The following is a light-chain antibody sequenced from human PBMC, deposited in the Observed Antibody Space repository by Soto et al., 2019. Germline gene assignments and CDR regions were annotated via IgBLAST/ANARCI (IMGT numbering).Light chain of an antibody. CDR1: QSVNNN. J-gene: IGKJ1*01. CDR3: QQYGSSGT. Sequence: IVMTQSPATLSVSPGERATLSCRASQSVNNNLAWYHHKLGQAPRVLIYGASNRATGIPDRFSGSGSGTDFTLTISRLEPEDFAVYYCQQYGSSGTFGQVTKV. CDR2: GAS. V-gene: IGKV3-20*01.